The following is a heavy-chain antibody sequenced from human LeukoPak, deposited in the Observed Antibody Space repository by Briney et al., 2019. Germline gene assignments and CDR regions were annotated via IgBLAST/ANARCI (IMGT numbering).Heavy chain of an antibody. V-gene: IGHV4-61*01. CDR1: GDSVSSGSHY. CDR3: ARSYYDFWSGSYYYYMDV. J-gene: IGHJ6*03. D-gene: IGHD3-3*01. Sequence: PSETLSLTCTVSGDSVSSGSHYWSWIRQPPGKGLECIGYISNSGSTNYNPSLKSRVTISVDMSKNQLSLNLNSVTAADTAVYYCARSYYDFWSGSYYYYMDVWGKGTTVTVSS. CDR2: ISNSGST.